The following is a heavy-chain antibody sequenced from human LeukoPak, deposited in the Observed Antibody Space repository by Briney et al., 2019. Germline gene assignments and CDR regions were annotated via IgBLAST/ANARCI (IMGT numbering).Heavy chain of an antibody. D-gene: IGHD6-19*01. CDR3: ASGDSSGWYDAFDI. J-gene: IGHJ3*02. V-gene: IGHV3-7*01. Sequence: GGSLRLSCAASGFTFSSYWMSWVRQAPGKGLEWVANIKQDGSEKYYVDSVKGRFTISRDNAKNSLYLQMNSLRAEDTAVYYCASGDSSGWYDAFDIWGQGTMVTVSS. CDR2: IKQDGSEK. CDR1: GFTFSSYW.